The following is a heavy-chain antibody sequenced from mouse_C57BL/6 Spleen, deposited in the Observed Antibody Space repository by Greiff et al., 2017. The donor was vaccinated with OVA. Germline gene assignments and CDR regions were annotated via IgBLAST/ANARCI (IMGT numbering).Heavy chain of an antibody. CDR1: GYTFTDYE. V-gene: IGHV1-15*01. Sequence: QVQLQQSGAELVRPGASVTLSCKASGYTFTDYEMHWVKQTPVHGLEWIGAIDPETGGTAYNQKFTGKAILTADKSSSTAYMELRSLTSEDSAVYYCTSYSYYFDYWGKGTTLTVSS. J-gene: IGHJ2*01. CDR2: IDPETGGT. CDR3: TSYSYYFDY. D-gene: IGHD2-1*01.